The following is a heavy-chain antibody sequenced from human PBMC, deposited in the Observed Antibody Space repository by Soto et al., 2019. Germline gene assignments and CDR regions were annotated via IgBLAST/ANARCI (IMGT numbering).Heavy chain of an antibody. CDR1: GYSVTSSDYY. CDR3: APLSVSLSGPYGIHV. CDR2: MFYSGLT. J-gene: IGHJ6*02. D-gene: IGHD2-15*01. V-gene: IGHV4-39*01. Sequence: SETLSLTCSVSGYSVTSSDYYWAWIRQPPGKGLEWIGSMFYSGLTYYNPSLKSRVTLSVDTSKNQFSVRLNSVTAADTAVYYCAPLSVSLSGPYGIHVQGQGPKVTVSS.